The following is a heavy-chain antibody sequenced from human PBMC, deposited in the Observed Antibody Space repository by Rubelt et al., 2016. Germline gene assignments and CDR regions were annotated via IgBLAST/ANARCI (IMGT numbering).Heavy chain of an antibody. CDR3: ARDMDGLDV. V-gene: IGHV5-10-1*03. J-gene: IGHJ6*02. CDR2: IDPSDSYT. D-gene: IGHD2-15*01. CDR1: GYRFSNFW. Sequence: EVQLVQSGAEVKKPGESLRISCKGSGYRFSNFWISWVRQMPGKGLAWRGRIDPSDSYTNYSASFHGHVPFSAEKSISTAYLQWSSLKASDTAMYYCARDMDGLDVWGQGTTVTVSS.